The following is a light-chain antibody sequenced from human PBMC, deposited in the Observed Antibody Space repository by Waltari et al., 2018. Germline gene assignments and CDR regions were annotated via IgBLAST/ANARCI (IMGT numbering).Light chain of an antibody. J-gene: IGLJ2*01. CDR1: SSDVGAYDY. CDR3: SSYLSTNTEV. CDR2: DVN. V-gene: IGLV2-14*03. Sequence: QSALTQPASVSGSPGQSIAISCTGTSSDVGAYDYVSWYQQHPGKAPKLIIFDVNYRPSGVSIRFSSSKSGNTASLTISGLQPEDEADCYCSSYLSTNTEVFGGGTKVTVL.